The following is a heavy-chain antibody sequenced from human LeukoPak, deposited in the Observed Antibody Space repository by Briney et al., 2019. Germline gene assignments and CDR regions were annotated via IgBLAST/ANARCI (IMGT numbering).Heavy chain of an antibody. CDR3: ARGSQTYSSSQGGDY. V-gene: IGHV1-18*01. CDR2: ISAYNGNT. J-gene: IGHJ4*02. D-gene: IGHD6-13*01. Sequence: ASVKVSCKASGYTFTSYGISWVRQAPGQGLEWMGWISAYNGNTNYAQKLQGRVTMTIDTSTSTAYMELRSLRSDDTAVYYCARGSQTYSSSQGGDYWGQGTLVTVSS. CDR1: GYTFTSYG.